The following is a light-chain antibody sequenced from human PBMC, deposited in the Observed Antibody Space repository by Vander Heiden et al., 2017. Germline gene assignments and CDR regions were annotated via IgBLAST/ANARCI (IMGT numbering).Light chain of an antibody. CDR1: QDISNY. Sequence: DLQITQSPSSLSASVGDRVTITCQASQDISNYLNWYQQKPGKAPKLLIYDASNLETGVPARFSGSGSGTDFTFTISSLQPEDIATYYCQQYDNLLGTFGQGTKVEIK. CDR3: QQYDNLLGT. CDR2: DAS. J-gene: IGKJ1*01. V-gene: IGKV1-33*01.